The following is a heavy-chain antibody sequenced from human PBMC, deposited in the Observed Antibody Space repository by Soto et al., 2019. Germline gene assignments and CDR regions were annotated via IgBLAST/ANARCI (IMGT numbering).Heavy chain of an antibody. CDR3: AHQTYYYGSGTIDV. J-gene: IGHJ6*02. V-gene: IGHV2-5*02. CDR1: GFSLSTSGVG. Sequence: QITLKESGPTLLKPTQTLTLTCTFSGFSLSTSGVGVVWIRQPPGKALQWLALIYWDDDERFSPSLRNRLTITKDTSKNHVVLTMTNMDPVDTATYYCAHQTYYYGSGTIDVWGQGTTVTVSS. D-gene: IGHD3-10*01. CDR2: IYWDDDE.